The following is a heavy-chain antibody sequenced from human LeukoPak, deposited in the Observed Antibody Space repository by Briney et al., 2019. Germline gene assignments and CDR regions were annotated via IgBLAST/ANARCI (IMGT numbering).Heavy chain of an antibody. CDR2: IIPIFGTA. Sequence: ASVKVSCKASGGTFSSYAISWVRQAPGQGLEWMGGIIPIFGTANYAQKFQGRVTITADESTSTAYMELSSLRSDDTAVYYCARDGIAAAGIRLGYYYYGMDVWGQGTTVTVSS. J-gene: IGHJ6*02. D-gene: IGHD6-13*01. V-gene: IGHV1-69*13. CDR3: ARDGIAAAGIRLGYYYYGMDV. CDR1: GGTFSSYA.